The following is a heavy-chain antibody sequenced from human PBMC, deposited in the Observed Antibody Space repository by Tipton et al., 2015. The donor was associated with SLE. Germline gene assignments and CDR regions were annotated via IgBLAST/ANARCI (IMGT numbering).Heavy chain of an antibody. D-gene: IGHD2-15*01. CDR1: GGSISSYY. V-gene: IGHV4-59*04. CDR2: IYYSGST. Sequence: TLSLTCTVSGGSISSYYWSWIRQPPGKGLEWIGYIYYSGSTYYNPSLKSRVTISVDTSKNQFSLKLSSVTAADTAVYYCARQEGPTLRFDPWGQGTLVTVSS. J-gene: IGHJ5*02. CDR3: ARQEGPTLRFDP.